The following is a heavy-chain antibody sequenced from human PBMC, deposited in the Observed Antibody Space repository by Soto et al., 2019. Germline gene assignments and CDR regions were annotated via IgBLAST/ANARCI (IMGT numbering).Heavy chain of an antibody. J-gene: IGHJ6*02. CDR2: IDPSDGST. V-gene: IGHV1-46*01. CDR1: GYLFSTYS. Sequence: QEHLVQSGAEVKKPGASVTVSCQASGYLFSTYSVHWVRHAPGQALQWMGVIDPSDGSTIYSQQFPDRITLTSDTSARTVFLGLTSLTFDDTAIYYWTKGFVTRQLPNHFYYGRDVWGQGTTVTVSS. D-gene: IGHD6-6*01. CDR3: TKGFVTRQLPNHFYYGRDV.